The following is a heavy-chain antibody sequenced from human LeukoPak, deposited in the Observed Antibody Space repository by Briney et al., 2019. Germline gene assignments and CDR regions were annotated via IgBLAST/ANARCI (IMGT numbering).Heavy chain of an antibody. CDR2: INAGNGNT. J-gene: IGHJ5*02. D-gene: IGHD6-13*01. CDR1: GYTFTSYA. CDR3: AREREQQLVGWFDP. V-gene: IGHV1-3*03. Sequence: ASVKVSCKASGYTFTSYAMHWVRQAPGQRLEWMGWINAGNGNTKYSQEFQGRVTITRDTSASTAYMELSSLRSEDMAVYYCAREREQQLVGWFDPWGQGTLVTVSS.